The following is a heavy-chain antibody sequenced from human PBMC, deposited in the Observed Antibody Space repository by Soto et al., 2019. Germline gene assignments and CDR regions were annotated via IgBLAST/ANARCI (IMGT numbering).Heavy chain of an antibody. D-gene: IGHD3-22*01. CDR3: ARDKYYDSSGPVDY. CDR2: IWYDGSNK. Sequence: GESRRLSCAPSGFTLSSYGMHWVRQAPGKGLEWVAVIWYDGSNKYYADSVKGRFTISRNNSKNTLYLQMNSLRAEDTAVYYCARDKYYDSSGPVDYWGQGTLVTVSS. V-gene: IGHV3-33*01. CDR1: GFTLSSYG. J-gene: IGHJ4*02.